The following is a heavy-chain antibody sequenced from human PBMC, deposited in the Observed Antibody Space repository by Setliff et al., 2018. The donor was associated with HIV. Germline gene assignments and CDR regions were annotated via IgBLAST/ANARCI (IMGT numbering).Heavy chain of an antibody. CDR3: ASGSGLYSNYNYYYYMDV. D-gene: IGHD4-4*01. CDR1: GGTFSSYA. J-gene: IGHJ6*03. Sequence: SVKVSCKASGGTFSSYAISWVRQAPGQGLGWMGGIIPIFGTANYAQKFQGRVTITADESTNTAYMELSSLRSEDTAVYYCASGSGLYSNYNYYYYMDVWGKGTTVTVS. CDR2: IIPIFGTA. V-gene: IGHV1-69*13.